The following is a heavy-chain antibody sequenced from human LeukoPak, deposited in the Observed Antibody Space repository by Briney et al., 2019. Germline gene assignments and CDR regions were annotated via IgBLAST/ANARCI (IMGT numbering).Heavy chain of an antibody. J-gene: IGHJ4*02. V-gene: IGHV4-39*01. Sequence: SETLSLTCTASGGSISSSSYYWGWIRQPPGKGLEWIGSIYYSGSTYYNPSLKSRVTISVDTSKNQFSLNLSSVTAADTAVYYCARLYYDSSGYYQICYFDYWGQGTLVTVSS. D-gene: IGHD3-22*01. CDR3: ARLYYDSSGYYQICYFDY. CDR2: IYYSGST. CDR1: GGSISSSSYY.